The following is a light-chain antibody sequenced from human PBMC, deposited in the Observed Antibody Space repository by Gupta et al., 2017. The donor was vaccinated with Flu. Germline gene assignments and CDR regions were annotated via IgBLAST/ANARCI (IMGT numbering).Light chain of an antibody. Sequence: EILLTQSPGTLSLSPGERATLSCRASQSVPSNYLAWYHQKPGHSPRLLIYAASSRATGIPDRFSGGGSGTDFTLTINRLEPEDFAVYYCQQYGSSPQTFGQGTRVEIK. CDR2: AAS. J-gene: IGKJ1*01. CDR1: QSVPSNY. CDR3: QQYGSSPQT. V-gene: IGKV3-20*01.